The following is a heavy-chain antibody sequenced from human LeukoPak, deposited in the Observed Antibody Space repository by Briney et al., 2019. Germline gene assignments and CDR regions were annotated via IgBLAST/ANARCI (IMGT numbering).Heavy chain of an antibody. D-gene: IGHD1-20*01. CDR2: ISSSSSTI. CDR1: GFTFSSYS. CDR3: AKGRYNWNQGDAFDI. J-gene: IGHJ3*02. V-gene: IGHV3-48*01. Sequence: PGGSLRLSCAASGFTFSSYSMNWVRQAPGKGLEWVSYISSSSSTIYYADSVKGRFTISRDNAKNSLYLQMNSLRAEDTAVYYCAKGRYNWNQGDAFDIWGQGTMVTVSS.